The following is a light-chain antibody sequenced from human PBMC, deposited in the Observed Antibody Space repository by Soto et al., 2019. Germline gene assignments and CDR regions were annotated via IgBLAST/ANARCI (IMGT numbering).Light chain of an antibody. Sequence: EIVMTQSPVTLSVSPGERATLSCRASQSVTTSVAWYQQKPGQAPKLLIYAASTRAKGISDRFSGSGSGTEFTLAISGLQSEDFAVYYCQQYIYRPWTFGQGTKVDIK. V-gene: IGKV3-15*01. J-gene: IGKJ1*01. CDR2: AAS. CDR3: QQYIYRPWT. CDR1: QSVTTS.